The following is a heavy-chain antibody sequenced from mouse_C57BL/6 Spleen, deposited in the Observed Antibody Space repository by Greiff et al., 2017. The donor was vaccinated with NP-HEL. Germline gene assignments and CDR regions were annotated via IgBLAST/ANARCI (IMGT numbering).Heavy chain of an antibody. CDR3: ACGTGKGGFAC. V-gene: IGHV5-17*01. CDR2: ISSGSSTI. CDR1: GFTFSDYG. Sequence: EVMLVESGGGLVKPGGSLKLSCAASGFTFSDYGMHWVRQAPEKGLEWVAYISSGSSTIYYADTVKGRFTISRDNAKNTLFLQMTSLRSEDTAMYYCACGTGKGGFACWGQGTLVTVSA. D-gene: IGHD4-1*01. J-gene: IGHJ3*01.